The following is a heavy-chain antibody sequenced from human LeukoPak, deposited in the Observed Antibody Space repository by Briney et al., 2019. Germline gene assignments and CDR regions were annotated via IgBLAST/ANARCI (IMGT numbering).Heavy chain of an antibody. CDR3: ARRAGGYSHPYDY. J-gene: IGHJ4*02. D-gene: IGHD4-23*01. V-gene: IGHV3-53*01. Sequence: GGSLRLSCAASGFTFSSYGMSWVRQAPGKGLEWVSLIYSGDTTLYADSVKGRFTISRDISKNTLYLQMNSLRAEDTAVYYCARRAGGYSHPYDYWGQGTLVTVSS. CDR1: GFTFSSYG. CDR2: IYSGDTT.